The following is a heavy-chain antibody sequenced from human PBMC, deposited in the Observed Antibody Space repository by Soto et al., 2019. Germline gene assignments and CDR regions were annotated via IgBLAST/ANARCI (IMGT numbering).Heavy chain of an antibody. CDR2: IYWDDDK. Sequence: QITLKESGPPLVKPTQTLTLTCTFSGFSLSTSGVGVGWLRQPPGKALEWLALIYWDDDKRYSPSLKSRLTITKDTSKTQVVRTMTNRDPVATATYYCAHGPLDYYDSSCRQYYFDYWGQGTLVTVSS. V-gene: IGHV2-5*02. CDR1: GFSLSTSGVG. CDR3: AHGPLDYYDSSCRQYYFDY. D-gene: IGHD3-22*01. J-gene: IGHJ4*02.